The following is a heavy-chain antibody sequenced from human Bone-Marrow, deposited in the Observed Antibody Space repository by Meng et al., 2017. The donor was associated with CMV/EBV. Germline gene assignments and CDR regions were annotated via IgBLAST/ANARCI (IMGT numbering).Heavy chain of an antibody. CDR1: GGSVSSGSYY. V-gene: IGHV4-61*01. CDR3: ARGSLWSGSSF. D-gene: IGHD1-26*01. CDR2: IYYSGST. J-gene: IGHJ4*02. Sequence: TVSGGSVSSGSYYWSWVRQPPGKGLEWIGYIYYSGSTNYNPSLESRVSISVDTSKNQFSLKLRSVTAADTAVYYCARGSLWSGSSFWGQGTLVTVSS.